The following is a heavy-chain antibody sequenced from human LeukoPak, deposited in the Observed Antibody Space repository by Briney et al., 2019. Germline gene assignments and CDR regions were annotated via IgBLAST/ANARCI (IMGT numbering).Heavy chain of an antibody. CDR3: ARGPNSSSWRFGYFDY. CDR2: IYSGGST. Sequence: GGSLRLSCAASGFTVSSNYMSWVRQAPGKGLEWVSVIYSGGSTYYADSVKGRFTISRDNSKNTLYLQMNSLRAEDTAVYYCARGPNSSSWRFGYFDYWVQGTLVTVSS. V-gene: IGHV3-66*01. D-gene: IGHD6-13*01. J-gene: IGHJ4*02. CDR1: GFTVSSNY.